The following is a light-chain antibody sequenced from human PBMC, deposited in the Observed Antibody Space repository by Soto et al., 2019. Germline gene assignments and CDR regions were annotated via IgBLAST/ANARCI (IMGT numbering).Light chain of an antibody. V-gene: IGLV2-14*03. CDR3: TPYTPSSTYV. Sequence: QSALTQPASVSGSPGQSITISCTGTSSDVGNYDYVSWYQQYPGKAPRLMIYAVSRRPSGVSNRFSGSKSGNTASLTISGLQAEDEADYYCTPYTPSSTYVFGTGTKVTVL. CDR1: SSDVGNYDY. CDR2: AVS. J-gene: IGLJ1*01.